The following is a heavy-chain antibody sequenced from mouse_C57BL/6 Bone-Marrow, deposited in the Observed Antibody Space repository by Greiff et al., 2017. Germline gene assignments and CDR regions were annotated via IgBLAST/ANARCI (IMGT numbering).Heavy chain of an antibody. CDR2: IYPGSGNT. CDR3: AREAIITTVVPYFDY. Sequence: QVQLKESGAELVRPGASVKLSCKASGYTFTDYYINWVKQRPGQGLEWIARIYPGSGNTYYNEKFKGKATLTADKSSSTAYMQLSSLTSEDSAVYFCAREAIITTVVPYFDYWGQGTTLTVSS. V-gene: IGHV1-76*01. D-gene: IGHD1-1*01. J-gene: IGHJ2*01. CDR1: GYTFTDYY.